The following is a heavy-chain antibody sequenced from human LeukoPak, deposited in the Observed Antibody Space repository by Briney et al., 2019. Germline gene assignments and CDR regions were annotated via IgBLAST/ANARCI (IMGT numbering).Heavy chain of an antibody. J-gene: IGHJ4*02. CDR3: AREIALEYGYSYGYYFDY. V-gene: IGHV3-23*01. D-gene: IGHD5-18*01. Sequence: GGSLRLSCAASGFTFSSYAMSWVRQAPGKGLEWVSAISGSGGSTYYADSVKGRFTISRDNSKNTLYLQMNSLRAEDTAVYYCAREIALEYGYSYGYYFDYWGQGTLVTVSS. CDR1: GFTFSSYA. CDR2: ISGSGGST.